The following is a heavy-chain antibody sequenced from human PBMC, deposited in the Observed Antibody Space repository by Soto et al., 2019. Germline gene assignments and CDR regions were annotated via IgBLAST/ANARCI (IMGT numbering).Heavy chain of an antibody. CDR1: GYTFTSYG. J-gene: IGHJ5*02. CDR3: ARGYCSGGSCDTGWFDP. Sequence: QVQLVQSGAEVKKPGASVRVSCKASGYTFTSYGISWVRQPPGQGLDGMGWISGYNGNTNYAQKLQSRVTMTKDTSTSTANMELRSLRSDDTAVYYCARGYCSGGSCDTGWFDPWGQGTLVTVSS. V-gene: IGHV1-18*01. CDR2: ISGYNGNT. D-gene: IGHD2-15*01.